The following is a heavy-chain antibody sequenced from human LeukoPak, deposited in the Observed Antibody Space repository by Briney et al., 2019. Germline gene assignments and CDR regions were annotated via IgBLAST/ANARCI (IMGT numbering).Heavy chain of an antibody. Sequence: PSETLSLTCTVSGGSISSGSHHWGWFRQSPGKGLEWIGSIYDSRTIYYNPSLNSRVTISAVTSKNQFSLQLSSVTAADTAVYYCAGGGGYTAMVYFWGQGTLVTVSS. CDR1: GGSISSGSHH. J-gene: IGHJ4*02. CDR3: AGGGGYTAMVYF. CDR2: IYDSRTI. V-gene: IGHV4-39*01. D-gene: IGHD5-18*01.